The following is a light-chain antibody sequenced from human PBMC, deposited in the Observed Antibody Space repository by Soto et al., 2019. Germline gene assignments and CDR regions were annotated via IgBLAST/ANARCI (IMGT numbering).Light chain of an antibody. J-gene: IGKJ1*01. CDR2: AAS. V-gene: IGKV1-39*01. CDR1: QTIVTY. Sequence: DIQMTQSPSSLSASVGDRVTITCRASQTIVTYLNWYQQKPGNAPKLLIYAASNLQNGVPSRFGGSGSGTDFTLTISSLQPEDFATYFCQQTSSNPRTFGQGTKVDIK. CDR3: QQTSSNPRT.